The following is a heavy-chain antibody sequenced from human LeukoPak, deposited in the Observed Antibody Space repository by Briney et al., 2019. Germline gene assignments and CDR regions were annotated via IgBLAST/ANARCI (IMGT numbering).Heavy chain of an antibody. J-gene: IGHJ4*02. CDR2: INPASGGT. D-gene: IGHD3-22*01. V-gene: IGHV1-2*02. CDR1: GYTFTGYY. CDR3: VRDYYDGSRNYFDY. Sequence: AASVKVSCKASGYTFTGYYMHWVRQAPGQGLEWMGWINPASGGTKYAQKFQGRVTMTRDTSITTAYMELSRLTSDDTAVYYCVRDYYDGSRNYFDYWGQGTLVPVSS.